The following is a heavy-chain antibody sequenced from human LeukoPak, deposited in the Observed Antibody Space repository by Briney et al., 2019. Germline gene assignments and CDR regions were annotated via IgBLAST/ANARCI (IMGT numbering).Heavy chain of an antibody. CDR3: ASSGYEDFYYYYYYMDV. CDR1: GGTFSSYA. Sequence: SVKLSCTASGGTFSSYAISWVRQSPGPGHEWKGGTIPIFGTANYAQKFQGRVTITTNESTSTAYMELSSLRSEDTAVYYCASSGYEDFYYYYYYMDVWGKGTTVTVSS. CDR2: TIPIFGTA. J-gene: IGHJ6*03. V-gene: IGHV1-69*05. D-gene: IGHD5-12*01.